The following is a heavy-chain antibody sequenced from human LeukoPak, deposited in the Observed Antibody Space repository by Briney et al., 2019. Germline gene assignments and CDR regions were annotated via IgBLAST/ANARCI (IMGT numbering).Heavy chain of an antibody. CDR1: GGSISSSNW. CDR2: IYHSGST. J-gene: IGHJ4*02. V-gene: IGHV4-4*02. Sequence: PSETLSLTCAVSGGSISSSNWWSWVRQPPGKGLEWIGEIYHSGSTNYNPSLKSRVTISIDRPNNQFSLRLSSVTAADTAVYYCASTGVRGVITPDYWGQGTLVTVSS. CDR3: ASTGVRGVITPDY. D-gene: IGHD3-10*01.